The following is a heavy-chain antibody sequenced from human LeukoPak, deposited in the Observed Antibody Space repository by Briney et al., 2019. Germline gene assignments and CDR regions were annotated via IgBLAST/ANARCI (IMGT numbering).Heavy chain of an antibody. CDR2: IKQDGSEK. CDR3: ARDPHYDFWSGYYFDY. Sequence: PGGSLRLSCAASGFTFSSYWMSWVRQAPGKGLEWVANIKQDGSEKYYVDSVKGRFTISRDNAKNPLYLQMNSLRAEDTAVYYCARDPHYDFWSGYYFDYWGQGTLVTVSS. J-gene: IGHJ4*01. CDR1: GFTFSSYW. D-gene: IGHD3-3*01. V-gene: IGHV3-7*01.